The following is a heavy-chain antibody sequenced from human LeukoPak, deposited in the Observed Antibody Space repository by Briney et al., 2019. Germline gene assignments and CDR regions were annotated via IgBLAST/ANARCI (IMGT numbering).Heavy chain of an antibody. CDR3: ARSQIAAAGHIDP. D-gene: IGHD6-13*01. V-gene: IGHV4-4*02. Sequence: SETLSLTCAVSGGSISGSNWWSWVRQPPGKGLEWIGEIYHSGSTNYNPSLKSRVTISVDKSKNQFSLKLSSVTAADTAVYYCARSQIAAAGHIDPWGQGTLVTVSS. CDR2: IYHSGST. CDR1: GGSISGSNW. J-gene: IGHJ5*02.